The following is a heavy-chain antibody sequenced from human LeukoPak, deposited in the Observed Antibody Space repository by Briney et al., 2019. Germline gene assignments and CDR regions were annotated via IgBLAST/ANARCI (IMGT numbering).Heavy chain of an antibody. CDR2: ISSSSSYI. D-gene: IGHD4-11*01. Sequence: GGSLRLSCAASGFTFSSYSMNWVRQAPGKGLEWVSSISSSSSYIYYADSVKGRFTISRDNAKNSLYLQMNSLRAEDTAVYYCARDIATVTYYYYYGMDVWGQGTTVTVSS. CDR3: ARDIATVTYYYYYGMDV. V-gene: IGHV3-21*01. J-gene: IGHJ6*02. CDR1: GFTFSSYS.